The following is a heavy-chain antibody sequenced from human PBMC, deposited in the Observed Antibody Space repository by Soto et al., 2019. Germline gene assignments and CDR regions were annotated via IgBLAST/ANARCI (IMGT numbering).Heavy chain of an antibody. Sequence: QVQLVQSGAEVKKPGSSVKVSCKASGGTFSSYAISWVRQAPGQGLEWMGGIIPIFGTANYAPKFQGRVTITADKSPSTAYMDLSSVRSEDTAVYYCARESSDYGDYGGDYWGQGTLVTVSS. J-gene: IGHJ4*02. CDR3: ARESSDYGDYGGDY. V-gene: IGHV1-69*14. CDR1: GGTFSSYA. CDR2: IIPIFGTA. D-gene: IGHD4-17*01.